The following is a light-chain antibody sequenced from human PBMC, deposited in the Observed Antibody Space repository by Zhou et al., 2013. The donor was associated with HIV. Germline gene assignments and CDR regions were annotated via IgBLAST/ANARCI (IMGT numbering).Light chain of an antibody. CDR2: DAF. CDR1: QSISSW. Sequence: DIQMTQSPSTLSASVGDRVTITCRASQSISSWLAWYQQKPGKAPKLLIYDAFNLETGVPSRFSGSGSGTDFTLTINSLHAEDLATYYCQQSYGTPLTFGGGTKVE. CDR3: QQSYGTPLT. J-gene: IGKJ4*01. V-gene: IGKV1-5*01.